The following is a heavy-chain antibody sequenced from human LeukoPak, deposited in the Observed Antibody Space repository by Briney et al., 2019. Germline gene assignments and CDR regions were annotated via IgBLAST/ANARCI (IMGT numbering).Heavy chain of an antibody. CDR3: ARASTAGYNSSWYGFRN. Sequence: GGSLRLSCAASGFTFSGHWMSWVGQAPGKGLEWVAKINQDGSEKYYVDSVKGGFTISRDKAKTPLFLQMGSLRVEDTAVYYCARASTAGYNSSWYGFRNWGQGTLVSVSS. V-gene: IGHV3-7*01. CDR1: GFTFSGHW. D-gene: IGHD6-13*01. CDR2: INQDGSEK. J-gene: IGHJ1*01.